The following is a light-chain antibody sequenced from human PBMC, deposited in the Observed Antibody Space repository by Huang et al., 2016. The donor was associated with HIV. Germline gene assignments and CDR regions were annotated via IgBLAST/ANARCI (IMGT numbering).Light chain of an antibody. CDR1: QSVSRNY. J-gene: IGKJ3*01. CDR3: HQYGTSPFT. V-gene: IGKV3-20*01. Sequence: EIVLTQSPGTLSFSPGERATLSCRASQSVSRNYLAWYQHKPGQAPRLVIVGASSRASGIPARFSGSGSGTDFTLTINRVEPDDFAVYYCHQYGTSPFTFGPGTKVDSK. CDR2: GAS.